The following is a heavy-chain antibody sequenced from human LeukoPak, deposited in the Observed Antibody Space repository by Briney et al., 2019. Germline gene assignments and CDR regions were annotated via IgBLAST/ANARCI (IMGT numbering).Heavy chain of an antibody. CDR3: ARVGYCSTTSCPRGFDY. CDR2: ITSTSSI. V-gene: IGHV3-69-1*01. D-gene: IGHD2-2*01. Sequence: GGSLSLSCAAPGFTFSNFGMNWVRQAPGKGLEWVSFITSTSSIYYADSVKGRFTISRDNAKNSLYLQMNSLRAEDTAVYYCARVGYCSTTSCPRGFDYWGQGTLVTVSS. CDR1: GFTFSNFG. J-gene: IGHJ4*02.